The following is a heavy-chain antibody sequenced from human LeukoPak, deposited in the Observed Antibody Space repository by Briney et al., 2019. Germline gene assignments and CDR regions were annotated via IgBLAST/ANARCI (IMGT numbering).Heavy chain of an antibody. CDR3: AKGSEYLWGSLESNYFYYMDV. Sequence: PGGSLRLSCAASGFTFSSYAMSWVRQAPGKGLEWVTVINGGGSSTYYADSVKGRFTISRDNSKNTARLQMNSLRADDTAVYYCAKGSEYLWGSLESNYFYYMDVWGKGTTVTVSS. V-gene: IGHV3-23*01. CDR2: INGGGSST. CDR1: GFTFSSYA. J-gene: IGHJ6*03. D-gene: IGHD3-16*01.